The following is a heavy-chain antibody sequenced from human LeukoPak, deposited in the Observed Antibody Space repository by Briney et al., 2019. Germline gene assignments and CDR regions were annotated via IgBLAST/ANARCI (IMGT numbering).Heavy chain of an antibody. CDR1: GGSINSYY. V-gene: IGHV4-59*08. Sequence: PSETLSLTCTVSGGSINSYYWSWIRQSPGKGLEWIGYIYYSGSTNYNSSLKSRVTISVDTSKNQFSLKLSSVTAADTAVYYCARGGDRIPDYRGQGTLVTVSS. D-gene: IGHD2-21*02. CDR3: ARGGDRIPDY. J-gene: IGHJ4*02. CDR2: IYYSGST.